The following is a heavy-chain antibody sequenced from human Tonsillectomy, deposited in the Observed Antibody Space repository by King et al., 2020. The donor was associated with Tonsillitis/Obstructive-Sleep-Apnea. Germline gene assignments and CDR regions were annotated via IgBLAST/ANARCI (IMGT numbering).Heavy chain of an antibody. D-gene: IGHD6-19*01. Sequence: VQLVESGGGLVQPGGSLRLSCAASGFTFSSYAMSWVRQAPGKGLEWVSSISDRGDNAFYADSVKGRFTFSRDNSKNTLHLQMNSLRAEDSALYYCAGGPAGADYYYMDVWGKVTTVTVSS. J-gene: IGHJ6*03. CDR3: AGGPAGADYYYMDV. CDR1: GFTFSSYA. V-gene: IGHV3-23*04. CDR2: ISDRGDNA.